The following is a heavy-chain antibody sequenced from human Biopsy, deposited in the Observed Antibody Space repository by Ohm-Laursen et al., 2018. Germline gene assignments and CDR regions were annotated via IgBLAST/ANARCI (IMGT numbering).Heavy chain of an antibody. CDR3: AKDGGPYCGGCELDY. D-gene: IGHD2-21*01. CDR1: GFTFSQYW. V-gene: IGHV3-30*18. Sequence: RSLRLSCAASGFTFSQYWMTWVRQTPGKGLESVALISYDGYNKWYADSVKGRFTISRDNSKNTLYLQMNSLRVEDTAVYYCAKDGGPYCGGCELDYWGQGTLVTVSS. CDR2: ISYDGYNK. J-gene: IGHJ4*02.